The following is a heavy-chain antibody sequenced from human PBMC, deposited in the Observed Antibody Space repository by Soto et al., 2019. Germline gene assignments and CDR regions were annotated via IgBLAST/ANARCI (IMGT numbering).Heavy chain of an antibody. V-gene: IGHV1-69*01. CDR1: GGTFSSYA. CDR2: IIPIFGTA. J-gene: IGHJ4*02. CDR3: ARKNSGWYYFDY. D-gene: IGHD6-19*01. Sequence: QVQLVQSGAEVKKPGSSVKVSCNASGGTFSSYAISWVRQAPGQGLEWMGGIIPIFGTANYAQKFQGRVTMTADESTRTAYMELSSLRSEDTAVYYCARKNSGWYYFDYWGQGTLVTVAS.